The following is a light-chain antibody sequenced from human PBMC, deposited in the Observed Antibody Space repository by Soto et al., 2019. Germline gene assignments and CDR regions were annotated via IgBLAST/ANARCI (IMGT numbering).Light chain of an antibody. J-gene: IGKJ5*01. CDR1: QSVRSSY. V-gene: IGKV3-20*01. Sequence: PGERATLSCRASQSVRSSYLAWYQPQPGQAPRLLISGTSTRATGTPDRFRGSRSGTDFTLTISSLEPEDFVVYYCQQYGSPPITFGQGTRLEIK. CDR2: GTS. CDR3: QQYGSPPIT.